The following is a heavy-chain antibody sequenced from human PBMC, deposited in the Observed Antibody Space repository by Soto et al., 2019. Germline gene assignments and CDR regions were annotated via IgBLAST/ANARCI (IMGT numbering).Heavy chain of an antibody. CDR1: GGSISSGDYY. J-gene: IGHJ4*02. D-gene: IGHD2-2*01. Sequence: QVQLQESGPGLVKPSQTLSLTCTVSGGSISSGDYYWSWIRQPPGKGLEWIGYIYYSGSTYYNPSLKSRVTISVDTSKNQFSLKLSSVTAADTAVYYCARAPSYYAATGYYFDYWGQGTLVTVSS. V-gene: IGHV4-30-4*01. CDR2: IYYSGST. CDR3: ARAPSYYAATGYYFDY.